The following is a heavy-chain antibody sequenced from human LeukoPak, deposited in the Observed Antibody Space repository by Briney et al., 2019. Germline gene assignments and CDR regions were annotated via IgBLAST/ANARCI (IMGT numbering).Heavy chain of an antibody. D-gene: IGHD5-18*01. CDR2: INHSGST. V-gene: IGHV4-34*01. J-gene: IGHJ4*02. CDR3: ARLGYSYVGY. Sequence: SETLSLTCAVYGGSFSGYYWSWIRQPPGKGREWIGEINHSGSTSYNPSLKSRVTISVDTSKNQFSLKLSSVTAADTAVYYCARLGYSYVGYWGQGTLVTVSS. CDR1: GGSFSGYY.